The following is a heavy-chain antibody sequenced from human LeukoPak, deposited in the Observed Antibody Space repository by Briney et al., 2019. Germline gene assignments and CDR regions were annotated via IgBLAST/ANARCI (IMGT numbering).Heavy chain of an antibody. CDR2: INHSGST. CDR1: GGSFSGYY. CDR3: ARGRVVAPSFRY. J-gene: IGHJ4*02. V-gene: IGHV4-34*01. D-gene: IGHD2-2*01. Sequence: PSETLSLTCAVYGGSFSGYYWSWIRQPPGKGLEWIGEINHSGSTNYKPSLKSRVTISVDTSKNQFSLKLNSLTAADTAVYYCARGRVVAPSFRYWGQGTLVTVSS.